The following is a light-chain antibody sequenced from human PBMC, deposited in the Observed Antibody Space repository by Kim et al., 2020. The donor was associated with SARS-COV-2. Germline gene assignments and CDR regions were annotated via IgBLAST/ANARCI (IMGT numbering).Light chain of an antibody. Sequence: VKTARITCGGNNIGSNSVAWYQQKPGQAPVLVIYYDSDRPSGIPERFSGSNSGNTATLTISRVGAGDGADYYCQVWDSSSDHVVFGGGTLLTVL. J-gene: IGLJ2*01. CDR1: NIGSNS. CDR3: QVWDSSSDHVV. CDR2: YDS. V-gene: IGLV3-21*04.